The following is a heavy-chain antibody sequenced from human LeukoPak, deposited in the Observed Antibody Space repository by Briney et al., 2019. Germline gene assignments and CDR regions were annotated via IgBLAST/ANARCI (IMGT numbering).Heavy chain of an antibody. Sequence: SETLSLTCTVSGGSISSYYWSWIRQPPGKGLEWIGYIYYSGSTNYNPSLKSRVTMSLDTSKNQFSLKLSSVTAADTAVYYCARGVAAPGTGGLSWFDPWGQGTLVTVSS. CDR3: ARGVAAPGTGGLSWFDP. J-gene: IGHJ5*02. CDR1: GGSISSYY. CDR2: IYYSGST. V-gene: IGHV4-59*12. D-gene: IGHD6-13*01.